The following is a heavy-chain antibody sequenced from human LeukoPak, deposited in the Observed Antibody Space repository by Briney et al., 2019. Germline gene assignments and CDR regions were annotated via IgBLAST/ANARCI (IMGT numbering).Heavy chain of an antibody. CDR2: IYYSGST. V-gene: IGHV4-31*03. Sequence: PSQTLSLTCTVSGGSISSGGYYWSWIRQHPGEGLEWIGYIYYSGSTYYNPSLKSRVTISVDTSKNQFSLKLSSVTAADTAVYYCARGQSIPSLVNWGQGTLVTVSS. CDR1: GGSISSGGYY. D-gene: IGHD6-6*01. CDR3: ARGQSIPSLVN. J-gene: IGHJ4*02.